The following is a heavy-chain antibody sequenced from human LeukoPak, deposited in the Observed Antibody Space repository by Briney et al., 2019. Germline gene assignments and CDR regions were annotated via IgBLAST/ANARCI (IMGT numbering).Heavy chain of an antibody. CDR2: IKSKTDGGTT. Sequence: GGSLRLSCAASGFTFSSYEMIWVRQTPGKGLEWFGRIKSKTDGGTTDYAAPVKGRFTISKDDSKNTLYLQMNSLKTEDTAVYYCTTDRTITIFGVVNLDYWGQGTLVTVSS. CDR1: GFTFSSYE. J-gene: IGHJ4*02. D-gene: IGHD3-3*01. V-gene: IGHV3-15*01. CDR3: TTDRTITIFGVVNLDY.